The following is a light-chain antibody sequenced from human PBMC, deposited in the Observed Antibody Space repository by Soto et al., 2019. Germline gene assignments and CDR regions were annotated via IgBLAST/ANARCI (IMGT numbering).Light chain of an antibody. Sequence: QSALTQPASVSGSPGQSITISCTGTSSDVGGYNYVCWYQQHPGKAPKLMIYDVSNRPSGVSNRFSGSKSANTASLTISGLQAEDEADYYCSSYTGSSTYVVFGGGTQLTVL. CDR1: SSDVGGYNY. J-gene: IGLJ2*01. CDR2: DVS. V-gene: IGLV2-14*01. CDR3: SSYTGSSTYVV.